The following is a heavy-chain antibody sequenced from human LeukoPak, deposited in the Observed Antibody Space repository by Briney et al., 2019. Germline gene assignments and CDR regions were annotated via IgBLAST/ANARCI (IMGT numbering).Heavy chain of an antibody. Sequence: PSETLSLTCTVSGYSISSGYYWGWIRQPPGKGLEWIGSIYHSGSTYYNPSLKSRVTISVDTSKNQFSLKLSSVTAADTAVYYCARETSIAAAGRRVDYWGQGTLVTVSS. CDR2: IYHSGST. V-gene: IGHV4-38-2*02. J-gene: IGHJ4*02. D-gene: IGHD6-13*01. CDR1: GYSISSGYY. CDR3: ARETSIAAAGRRVDY.